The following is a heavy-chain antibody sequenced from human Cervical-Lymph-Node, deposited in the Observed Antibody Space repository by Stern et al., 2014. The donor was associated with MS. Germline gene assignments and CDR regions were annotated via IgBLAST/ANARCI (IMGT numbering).Heavy chain of an antibody. CDR3: VPGSGAFDC. CDR1: GFTFSSYA. V-gene: IGHV3-30*03. J-gene: IGHJ4*02. Sequence: DQLVESGGGVVQPGRSLRLSCAASGFTFSSYAMHWVRQAPGKGLEWVAVISNDAKNTNYADSVKGRFSISRDNSKNTLDLQMNSLRMEDTAQYYCVPGSGAFDCWGQGTLVAVSS. D-gene: IGHD3-10*01. CDR2: ISNDAKNT.